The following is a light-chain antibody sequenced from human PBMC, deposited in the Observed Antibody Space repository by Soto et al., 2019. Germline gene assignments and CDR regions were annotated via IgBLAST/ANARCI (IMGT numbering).Light chain of an antibody. CDR1: QSVSSN. CDR3: QKYNNWSPK. CDR2: GAS. J-gene: IGKJ1*01. Sequence: EIVMTQSPATLSVSPGERATLSCRASQSVSSNLSWYQQKPGQAPRLLVYGASTRATGIPARFSGSGSGTEFTPTISSLQSEDFAGDYWQKYNNWSPKFGQGTKVDIK. V-gene: IGKV3-15*01.